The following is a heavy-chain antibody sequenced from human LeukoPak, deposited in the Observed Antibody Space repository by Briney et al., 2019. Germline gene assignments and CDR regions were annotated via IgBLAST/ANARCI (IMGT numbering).Heavy chain of an antibody. CDR3: ARAYSSSWYRPYYYYGMDV. Sequence: ASVNVSCKASGGTFSSYAISWVRQAPGQGLEWMGGIIPIFGTANYAQKFQGRVTITADESTSTAYMELSSLRSEDTAVYYCARAYSSSWYRPYYYYGMDVWGQGTTVTVSS. J-gene: IGHJ6*02. D-gene: IGHD6-13*01. V-gene: IGHV1-69*13. CDR1: GGTFSSYA. CDR2: IIPIFGTA.